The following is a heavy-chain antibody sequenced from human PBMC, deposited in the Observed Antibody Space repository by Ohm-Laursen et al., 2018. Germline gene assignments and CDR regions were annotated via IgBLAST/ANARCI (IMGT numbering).Heavy chain of an antibody. V-gene: IGHV4-4*07. CDR3: ARSPKVYCSGGSCSYYYGVDV. CDR1: GVSISSDY. CDR2: IYSSGIT. J-gene: IGHJ6*02. Sequence: SDTLSLTCTVSGVSISSDYWSWIRQPAGKGLEWIGHIYSSGITNYNPSLKSRVTMSVDTSKNQFSLKVSSVTAEDTAVYYCARSPKVYCSGGSCSYYYGVDVWGQGTTVTVSS. D-gene: IGHD2-15*01.